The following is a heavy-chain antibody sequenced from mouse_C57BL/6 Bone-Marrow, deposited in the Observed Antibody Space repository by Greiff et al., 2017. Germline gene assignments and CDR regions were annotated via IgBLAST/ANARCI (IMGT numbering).Heavy chain of an antibody. V-gene: IGHV1-85*01. Sequence: VQLQQSGPELVKPGASVKLSCKASGYTFTSYDINWVKQRPGPGLEWIGWIYPRDGSTKYNEKFKGKATLTVDKSSSKAYMELHSLTSEDSAVYFCARLEFDGSSGYWYFDVWGTGTTVTVSS. CDR3: ARLEFDGSSGYWYFDV. CDR1: GYTFTSYD. CDR2: IYPRDGST. D-gene: IGHD1-1*01. J-gene: IGHJ1*03.